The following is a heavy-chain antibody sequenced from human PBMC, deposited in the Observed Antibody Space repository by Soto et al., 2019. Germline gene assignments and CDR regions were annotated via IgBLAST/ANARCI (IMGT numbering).Heavy chain of an antibody. CDR2: ISSGGST. D-gene: IGHD2-2*01. Sequence: PGGSLRLSCEASGFIFKDYAMTWVRQAPGAGLEWVSTISSGGSTFYAESVRGRFTISRDNSKNTLYLQLNSLKTDDTAVYFCAKSKGGTSTWPDDWSQGSLVTVSS. CDR1: GFIFKDYA. J-gene: IGHJ4*02. V-gene: IGHV3-23*01. CDR3: AKSKGGTSTWPDD.